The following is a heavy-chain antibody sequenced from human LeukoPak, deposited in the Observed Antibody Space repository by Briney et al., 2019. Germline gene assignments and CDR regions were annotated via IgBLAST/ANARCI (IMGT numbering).Heavy chain of an antibody. V-gene: IGHV1-46*01. J-gene: IGHJ4*02. Sequence: GASVQVSCKASGYTFTSYYMHWVRQAPAQGLEWMGIINPSGGSTSYAQKFQGRVTMTRDTSTITVYMELSSLRSEDTAVYYCARKYDSSGYYLGWWGQGTLVTVSS. CDR3: ARKYDSSGYYLGW. CDR1: GYTFTSYY. CDR2: INPSGGST. D-gene: IGHD3-22*01.